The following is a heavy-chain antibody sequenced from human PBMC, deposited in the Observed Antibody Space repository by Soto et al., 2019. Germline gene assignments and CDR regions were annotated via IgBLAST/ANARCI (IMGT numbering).Heavy chain of an antibody. D-gene: IGHD1-1*01. J-gene: IGHJ5*02. V-gene: IGHV2-26*01. Sequence: QVTLKESGPVLVKPTETLTLTCTVSGFSLSNGRRGVSWIRQPPGKALEWLAHIFSNDEKRLNTSLKSRLSISKDNSKHQVVLIMTNMDPVDTATYYSARTDDEGRSLTRAGWFDAWGQGTLVTGSS. CDR1: GFSLSNGRRG. CDR3: ARTDDEGRSLTRAGWFDA. CDR2: IFSNDEK.